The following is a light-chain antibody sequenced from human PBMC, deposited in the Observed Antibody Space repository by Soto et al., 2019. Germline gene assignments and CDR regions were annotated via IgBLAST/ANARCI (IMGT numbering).Light chain of an antibody. CDR2: GAS. J-gene: IGKJ1*01. CDR1: QSVSSN. CDR3: QQYNNWPMT. V-gene: IGKV3-15*01. Sequence: EIVMTQSPATLSVSPGERATLSCRASQSVSSNLAWYQQKPGQAPRLLIYGASTRATGIPARFSGSGSGTEFTLTISSLQSEDFAVYYCQQYNNWPMTFDQGTKV.